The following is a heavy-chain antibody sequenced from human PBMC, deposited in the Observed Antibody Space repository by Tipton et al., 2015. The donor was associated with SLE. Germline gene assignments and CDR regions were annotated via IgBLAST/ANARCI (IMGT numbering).Heavy chain of an antibody. CDR1: GFTFSSYG. J-gene: IGHJ3*02. V-gene: IGHV3-33*01. CDR3: ASELIEYCSGGSCYSDAFDI. Sequence: SGFTFSSYGMHWVRQAPGKGLEWGAVIWYDGSNKYYADSVKGRFTISRDNSKNTLYLQMNSLRAEDTAVYYCASELIEYCSGGSCYSDAFDIWGQGTMVTVSS. D-gene: IGHD2-15*01. CDR2: IWYDGSNK.